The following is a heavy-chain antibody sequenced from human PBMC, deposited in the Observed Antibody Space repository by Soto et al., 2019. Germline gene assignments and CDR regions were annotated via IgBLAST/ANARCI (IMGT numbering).Heavy chain of an antibody. CDR3: ARTTTYYYGSGSYVWEYRHFDI. Sequence: QVQLQESGPGLVKPSQTLSLTCTVSGGSISSGDYYWSWIRQPPGKGLEWIGYIYYSGSTYYNPFLKSRVNISVETSKNQFSLKLSSVTSADTAVYYCARTTTYYYGSGSYVWEYRHFDIWGQGTMVTVSS. D-gene: IGHD3-10*01. J-gene: IGHJ3*02. V-gene: IGHV4-30-4*01. CDR2: IYYSGST. CDR1: GGSISSGDYY.